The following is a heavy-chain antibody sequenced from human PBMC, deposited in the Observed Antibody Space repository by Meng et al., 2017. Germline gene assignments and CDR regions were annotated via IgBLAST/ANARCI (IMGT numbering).Heavy chain of an antibody. CDR3: ASMGY. Sequence: VQLVEPGVGLVQPWGSLRLSCAASGFTFIGSAMHWVPQAPGKGLEWVAVISYDGSNKYYADSVKGRFTISRDNSKNTLYLQMNSLRAEDTAVYYCASMGYWGQGTLVTVSS. CDR1: GFTFIGSA. J-gene: IGHJ4*02. V-gene: IGHV3-30*04. D-gene: IGHD3-10*01. CDR2: ISYDGSNK.